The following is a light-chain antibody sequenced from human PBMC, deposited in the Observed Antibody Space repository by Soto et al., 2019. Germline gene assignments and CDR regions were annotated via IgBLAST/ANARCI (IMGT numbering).Light chain of an antibody. Sequence: DIQMTQSPSSLSASVGDRVTITCRASQGIRNCLAWYQQKPGKVPKLLIYAASTLQSGVPSRFSGSGSGTDFTLTISSLQPEDVATYYCQKYNNAAHTFGGGTKVEI. CDR1: QGIRNC. V-gene: IGKV1-27*01. CDR2: AAS. J-gene: IGKJ4*01. CDR3: QKYNNAAHT.